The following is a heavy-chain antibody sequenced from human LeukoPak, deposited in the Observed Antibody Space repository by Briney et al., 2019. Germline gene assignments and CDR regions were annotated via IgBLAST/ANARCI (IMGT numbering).Heavy chain of an antibody. D-gene: IGHD5-24*01. CDR3: AREGRRDGYNSNWFDP. CDR2: INPSGGST. V-gene: IGHV1-46*01. CDR1: GYTFTSYY. Sequence: ASVKVSCRASGYTFTSYYMHWVRQAPGQGREWMGIINPSGGSTSYAQKFQGRVTMTRDTSTSTVYMELSSLRSEDTAVYYCAREGRRDGYNSNWFDPWGQGTLVTVSS. J-gene: IGHJ5*02.